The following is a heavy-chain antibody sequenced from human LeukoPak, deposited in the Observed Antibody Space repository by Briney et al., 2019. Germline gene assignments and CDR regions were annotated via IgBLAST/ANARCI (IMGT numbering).Heavy chain of an antibody. V-gene: IGHV4-34*01. CDR2: INHSGST. CDR3: ARTTEDCSSTSCYQYWFDP. CDR1: FGSFSAYY. D-gene: IGHD2-2*01. J-gene: IGHJ5*02. Sequence: SETLSLTCAVYFGSFSAYYWSWIRQPPGKGLEWIGEINHSGSTNYNPSLKSRVTISVDTSKNQITLKVRSVTAADTAVYYCARTTEDCSSTSCYQYWFDPWGQGTLVTVSS.